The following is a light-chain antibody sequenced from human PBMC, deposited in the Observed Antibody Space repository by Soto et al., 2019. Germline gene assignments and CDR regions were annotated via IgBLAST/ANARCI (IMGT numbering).Light chain of an antibody. V-gene: IGKV3-11*01. Sequence: EILLTQSPATLSLSRWEIAILSWRASQSVGTYLAWYQQKPGQAPRLLIYATSSRATGIPDRFSASGSGTDFTLTISDVQPEDFALYYCHQRQSWPRTFGQGTKVDIK. CDR2: ATS. CDR1: QSVGTY. CDR3: HQRQSWPRT. J-gene: IGKJ1*01.